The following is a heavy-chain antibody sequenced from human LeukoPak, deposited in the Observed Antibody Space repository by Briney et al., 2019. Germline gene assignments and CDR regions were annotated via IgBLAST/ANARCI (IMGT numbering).Heavy chain of an antibody. CDR2: IRFDAGLK. CDR3: ARDYLALLGGAPYDAFDI. V-gene: IGHV3-30*02. CDR1: GFTFSNYG. J-gene: IGHJ3*02. D-gene: IGHD1-26*01. Sequence: PGGSLRLSCAASGFTFSNYGMHWVRQAPGKGLDWVAYIRFDAGLKYYADSLKGRFTVSRDNSNDTLYLQMNSLRVEDTAVYYCARDYLALLGGAPYDAFDIWGQGTMVTVSS.